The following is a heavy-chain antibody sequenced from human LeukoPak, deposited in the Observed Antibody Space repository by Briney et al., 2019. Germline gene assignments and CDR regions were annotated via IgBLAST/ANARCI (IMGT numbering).Heavy chain of an antibody. D-gene: IGHD4-17*01. CDR1: GVTFYDYA. Sequence: PGGSLRLSCAASGVTFYDYAMHWVRQAPGKGLEWVSGISWNSGSIGYADSVNGRFTISRDNAKNSLYLQMNSLRAEDTGVYYCAKDHPYGYWGQGTMVTVSS. J-gene: IGHJ4*02. V-gene: IGHV3-9*01. CDR2: ISWNSGSI. CDR3: AKDHPYGY.